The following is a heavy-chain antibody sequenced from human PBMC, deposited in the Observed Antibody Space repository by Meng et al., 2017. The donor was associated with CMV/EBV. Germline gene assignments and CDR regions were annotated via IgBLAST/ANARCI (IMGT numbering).Heavy chain of an antibody. Sequence: CAAFGFTFSSYGMHWVRQAPGKGLGWVAVICYDGSNKYYADSVKGRFTISRDNSKNTLYLQMNSLRAEDTAVYYCAKDLYYDGSGSLIWGQGTLVTVSS. V-gene: IGHV3-33*06. CDR1: GFTFSSYG. D-gene: IGHD3-10*01. CDR3: AKDLYYDGSGSLI. J-gene: IGHJ4*02. CDR2: ICYDGSNK.